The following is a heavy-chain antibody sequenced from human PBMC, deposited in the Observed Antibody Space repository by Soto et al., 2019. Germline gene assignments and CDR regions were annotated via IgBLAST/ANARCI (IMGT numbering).Heavy chain of an antibody. Sequence: GGSLRLSCAASGFTFSSYAMHWVRQAPGKGLEWVAVISYDGSNKYYADSVKGRFTISRDNSKNTLYLQMNSLRAEDTAVYYCARALYDYGTPPDYYYYGMDVWGQGTTVTVSS. D-gene: IGHD3-16*01. CDR2: ISYDGSNK. J-gene: IGHJ6*02. V-gene: IGHV3-30-3*01. CDR1: GFTFSSYA. CDR3: ARALYDYGTPPDYYYYGMDV.